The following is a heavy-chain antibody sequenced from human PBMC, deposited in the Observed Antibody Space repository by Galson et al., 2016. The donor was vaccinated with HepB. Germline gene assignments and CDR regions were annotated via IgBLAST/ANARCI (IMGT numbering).Heavy chain of an antibody. CDR1: GFTFNTYW. J-gene: IGHJ4*02. V-gene: IGHV3-53*01. D-gene: IGHD5-12*01. Sequence: SLRLSCAASGFTFNTYWLGWVRQGPGKGLEWVSIFYGGGRISFADSVKGRFTISSESSRNTLYLQMNSLRVEDTAVYFCARGLGSDFDFWGQGTLVIVSS. CDR3: ARGLGSDFDF. CDR2: FYGGGRI.